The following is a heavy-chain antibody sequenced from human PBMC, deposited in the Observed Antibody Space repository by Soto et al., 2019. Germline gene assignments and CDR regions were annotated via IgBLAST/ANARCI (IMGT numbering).Heavy chain of an antibody. CDR1: GGSISSSSYY. D-gene: IGHD3-22*01. CDR2: IYYSGST. CDR3: ARRRQHSSGYRYYFGY. Sequence: PSETLSLTCTVSGGSISSSSYYWGWIRQPPGKGLEWIGSIYYSGSTYYNPSLKSRVTISVDTSKNQFSLKLSSVTAADTAVYYCARRRQHSSGYRYYFGYWGRGTLVTVSS. J-gene: IGHJ4*02. V-gene: IGHV4-39*07.